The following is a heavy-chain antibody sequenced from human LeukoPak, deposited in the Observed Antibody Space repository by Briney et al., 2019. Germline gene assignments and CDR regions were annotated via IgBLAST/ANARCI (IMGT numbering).Heavy chain of an antibody. CDR3: ARDYGGNSFNYYYYYYMDV. CDR1: GFTFRNHG. V-gene: IGHV3-30*06. Sequence: GGSLRLSCAASGFTFRNHGMHWVRQAPGKGLEWVAVISYDGSNKYYADSVKGRFTISRDNSKNTLYLQMNSLRAEDTAVYYCARDYGGNSFNYYYYYYMDVWGKGTTVTVSS. CDR2: ISYDGSNK. J-gene: IGHJ6*03. D-gene: IGHD4-23*01.